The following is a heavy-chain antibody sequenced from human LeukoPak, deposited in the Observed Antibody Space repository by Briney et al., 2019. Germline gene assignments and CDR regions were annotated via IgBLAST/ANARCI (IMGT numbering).Heavy chain of an antibody. CDR1: GFTFSSYG. D-gene: IGHD6-13*01. J-gene: IGHJ3*02. Sequence: GGSLRLSCAASGFTFSSYGMHWVRQAPGKGLEWVAVISYDGSNKYYADSVKGRFTISRDNSKNTLYLQMNSLRAEDTAVYYCAKYRSFSSSWTLDAFDIWGQGTMVTVSS. CDR2: ISYDGSNK. CDR3: AKYRSFSSSWTLDAFDI. V-gene: IGHV3-30*18.